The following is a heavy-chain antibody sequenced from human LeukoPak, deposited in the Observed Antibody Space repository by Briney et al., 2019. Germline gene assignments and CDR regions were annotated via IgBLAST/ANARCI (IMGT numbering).Heavy chain of an antibody. CDR1: GYIFTSYG. CDR2: ISAYNGNT. J-gene: IGHJ6*03. Sequence: ASVKVSCKASGYIFTSYGISWVRQAPGQGLEWMGWISAYNGNTNYAQKLQGRVTMTTDTSTSTAYMELRSLRSDDTAVYYCARDRMATKTYYYYYYMDVWGKGTTVTVSS. CDR3: ARDRMATKTYYYYYYMDV. D-gene: IGHD5-24*01. V-gene: IGHV1-18*01.